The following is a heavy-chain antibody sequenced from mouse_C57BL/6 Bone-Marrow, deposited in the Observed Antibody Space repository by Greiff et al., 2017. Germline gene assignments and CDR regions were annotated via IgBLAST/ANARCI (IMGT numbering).Heavy chain of an antibody. V-gene: IGHV1-53*01. CDR3: AGMENPGSFDY. Sequence: VQLQESGTELVKPGASVKLSCKASGYTFTSYWMHWVKQRPGQGLEWIGNINPSNGGTNYNEKFKSKATLTVDKSSSTAYMQLSSLTSEDSAVYDCAGMENPGSFDYWGQGTTLTVSS. J-gene: IGHJ2*01. CDR1: GYTFTSYW. D-gene: IGHD2-2*01. CDR2: INPSNGGT.